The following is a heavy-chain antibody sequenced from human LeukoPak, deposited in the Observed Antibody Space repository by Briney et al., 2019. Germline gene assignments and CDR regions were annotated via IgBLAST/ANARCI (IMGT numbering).Heavy chain of an antibody. CDR3: ARVALGPVRIASAGVRGWFDP. CDR2: IYYSGST. D-gene: IGHD6-13*01. J-gene: IGHJ5*02. CDR1: AGSISSYY. V-gene: IGHV4-59*01. Sequence: SETLSLTCTVSAGSISSYYWSWIRQPPGKGLEWIGYIYYSGSTNYNPSLNSRVTISVDTSKNQFSLNLNSVTAADTAVYYCARVALGPVRIASAGVRGWFDPWGQGTLVTVSS.